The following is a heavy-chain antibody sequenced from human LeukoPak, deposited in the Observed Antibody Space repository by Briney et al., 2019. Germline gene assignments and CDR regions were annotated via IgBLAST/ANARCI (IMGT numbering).Heavy chain of an antibody. D-gene: IGHD6-19*01. V-gene: IGHV3-53*01. CDR2: IYSGGST. Sequence: GGSLRLSCAASGFTVSSNYMSWVRQAPGKGLEWVSVIYSGGSTYYADSVKGRFTISKDNSKNTLYLQMNSLRAEDTAVYYCARFSSGWADYWGQGTLVTVSS. J-gene: IGHJ4*02. CDR3: ARFSSGWADY. CDR1: GFTVSSNY.